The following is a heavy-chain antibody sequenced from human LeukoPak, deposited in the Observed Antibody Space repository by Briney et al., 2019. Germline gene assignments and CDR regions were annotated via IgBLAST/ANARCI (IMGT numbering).Heavy chain of an antibody. J-gene: IGHJ2*01. CDR3: ARDRSGSYYWYFDL. CDR1: GLSIRSGGYY. V-gene: IGHV4-30-2*01. CDR2: IYHSGST. D-gene: IGHD1-26*01. Sequence: KSSETLSLTCTVSGLSIRSGGYYWSWIRQPPGKGLEWIVYIYHSGSTYYNPSLKSRVTISVDRSKNQFSLQLSSVTAADTAVYYCARDRSGSYYWYFDLWGRGTLVTVSS.